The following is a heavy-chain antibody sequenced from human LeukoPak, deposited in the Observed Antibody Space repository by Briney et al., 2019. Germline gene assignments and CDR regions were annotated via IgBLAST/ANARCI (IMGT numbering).Heavy chain of an antibody. J-gene: IGHJ5*02. CDR1: GGSISSSNYY. CDR2: IYTTGSP. V-gene: IGHV4-61*02. Sequence: SETLSLTCTVSGGSISSSNYYWTWIRQPAGKGLEWIGRIYTTGSPSYSPSLKSRVTISVDTSTNQFSLKLTSVSAADTAVYYCARDRGITTARGVPSWFDPWGQGALVTVSS. D-gene: IGHD3-10*01. CDR3: ARDRGITTARGVPSWFDP.